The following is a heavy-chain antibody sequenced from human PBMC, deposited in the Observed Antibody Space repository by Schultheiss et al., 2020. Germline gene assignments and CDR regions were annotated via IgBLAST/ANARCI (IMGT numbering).Heavy chain of an antibody. CDR2: ISGSGGST. CDR1: GFTFSSYA. CDR3: ARAREGFGELDL. Sequence: GESLKISCAASGFTFSSYAMSWVRQAPGKGLEWVSAISGSGGSTYYADSVKGRFTISRDNSKNTLYLQMNSLRAEDTAVYYCARAREGFGELDLWGQGTLVTVSS. J-gene: IGHJ5*02. D-gene: IGHD3-10*01. V-gene: IGHV3-23*01.